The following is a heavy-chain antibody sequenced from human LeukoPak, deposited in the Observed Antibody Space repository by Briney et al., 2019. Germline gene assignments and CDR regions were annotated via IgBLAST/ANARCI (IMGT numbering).Heavy chain of an antibody. CDR2: IYPGDSDT. CDR1: GFSFNMYW. V-gene: IGHV5-51*01. D-gene: IGHD6-19*01. CDR3: ATNPYSSGWYRSYFQH. Sequence: GESLKISCKGPGFSFNMYWIGWVRQMPGKGLEWMGIIYPGDSDTRYSPSFQGQVTISVDKSISTAYLQWSSLKASDTAMYYCATNPYSSGWYRSYFQHWGQGTLVTVSS. J-gene: IGHJ1*01.